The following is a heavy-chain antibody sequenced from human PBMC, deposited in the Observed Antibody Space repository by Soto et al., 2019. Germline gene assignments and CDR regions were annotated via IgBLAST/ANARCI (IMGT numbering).Heavy chain of an antibody. CDR1: GGSISSYY. CDR2: IYYSGST. V-gene: IGHV4-59*01. J-gene: IGHJ4*02. D-gene: IGHD6-6*01. CDR3: ARGYSSSSNLFDY. Sequence: TSETLSLTCTVSGGSISSYYWSWIRQPPGKGLEWIGYIYYSGSTNYNPSLKSRVTISVDTSKNQFSLKLSSVTAADTAVYYCARGYSSSSNLFDYWGQGTLVTVSS.